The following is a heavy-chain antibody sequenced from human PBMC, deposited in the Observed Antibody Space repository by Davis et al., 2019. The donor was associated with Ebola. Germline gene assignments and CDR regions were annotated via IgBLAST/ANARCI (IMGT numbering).Heavy chain of an antibody. Sequence: ASVKVSCKASGYTFTSYCIRWVRQAPGQGLEWMGWISPYNGNTNYAPKLQGRITMTTDTSTSTAYMELRSLRSNDTAVYYCARDMGMVQEANWFDPWGQGTLVTVSS. CDR1: GYTFTSYC. D-gene: IGHD3-10*01. CDR3: ARDMGMVQEANWFDP. CDR2: ISPYNGNT. V-gene: IGHV1-18*01. J-gene: IGHJ5*02.